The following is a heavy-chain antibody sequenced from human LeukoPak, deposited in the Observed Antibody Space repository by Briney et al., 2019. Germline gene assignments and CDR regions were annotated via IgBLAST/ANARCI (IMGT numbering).Heavy chain of an antibody. CDR2: ISAYNGNT. CDR3: AILNYYGSGSYYNQPKDAFDI. V-gene: IGHV1-18*01. J-gene: IGHJ3*02. Sequence: ASVKVSCKASGYTFTSYGISWVRQAPGQGLEWMGWISAYNGNTNCAQKLQGRVTMTTDTSTSTAYMELRSLRSDDTAVYYCAILNYYGSGSYYNQPKDAFDIWGQGTMVTVSS. CDR1: GYTFTSYG. D-gene: IGHD3-10*01.